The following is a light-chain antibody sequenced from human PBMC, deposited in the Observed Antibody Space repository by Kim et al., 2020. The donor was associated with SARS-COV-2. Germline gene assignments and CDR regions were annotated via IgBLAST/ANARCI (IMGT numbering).Light chain of an antibody. J-gene: IGLJ3*02. CDR3: CSYAGSPWV. CDR1: SSDVGGYNY. V-gene: IGLV2-11*01. CDR2: DVS. Sequence: PGQSRTISCTGTSSDVGGYNYVSWYQQHPGKAPTLMIYDVSKRPSGVPDRFSGSKSGNTASLTISGLQAEDEADYYCCSYAGSPWVFGGGTQLTVL.